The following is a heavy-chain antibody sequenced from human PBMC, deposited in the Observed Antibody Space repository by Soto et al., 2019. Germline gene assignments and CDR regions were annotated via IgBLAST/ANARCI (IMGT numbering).Heavy chain of an antibody. CDR1: GYSFTSYW. Sequence: GESLKISCKSSGYSFTSYWISWVRQMPGKGLEWMGRIDPSDSYTNYSPSFQGHVTISADKSISTAYLQWSSLKASDTAMYYGARKYYDFWSGYYDGGDYYYGMDVWGQGTTVTVSS. CDR2: IDPSDSYT. CDR3: ARKYYDFWSGYYDGGDYYYGMDV. D-gene: IGHD3-3*01. V-gene: IGHV5-10-1*01. J-gene: IGHJ6*02.